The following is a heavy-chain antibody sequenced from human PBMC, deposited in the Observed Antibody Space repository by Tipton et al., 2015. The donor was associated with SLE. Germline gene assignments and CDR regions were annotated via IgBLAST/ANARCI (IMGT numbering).Heavy chain of an antibody. D-gene: IGHD1-26*01. Sequence: TLSLTCTVSGGSISSYYWSWIRQPPGKGLEWIGYIYYSGSTNYNPSLKSRVTISVDTSKNQFSLKLSSVTAADTAVYYCAREGVGATAFDIWGQGTMVTVSS. CDR1: GGSISSYY. CDR3: AREGVGATAFDI. J-gene: IGHJ3*02. V-gene: IGHV4-59*01. CDR2: IYYSGST.